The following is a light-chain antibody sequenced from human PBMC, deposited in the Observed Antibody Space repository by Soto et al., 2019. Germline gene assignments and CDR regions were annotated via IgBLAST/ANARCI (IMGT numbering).Light chain of an antibody. Sequence: DIVLTQSPGTLSLYPGERATLSCRASQSVRSRYLAWYQQKAGQAPRLLIYDASRRATGIPDRFSGSGSGTDFTLTISRLEPEDFAVYYCQQYGSSVTFGGGTKVEIK. CDR3: QQYGSSVT. CDR2: DAS. V-gene: IGKV3-20*01. CDR1: QSVRSRY. J-gene: IGKJ4*01.